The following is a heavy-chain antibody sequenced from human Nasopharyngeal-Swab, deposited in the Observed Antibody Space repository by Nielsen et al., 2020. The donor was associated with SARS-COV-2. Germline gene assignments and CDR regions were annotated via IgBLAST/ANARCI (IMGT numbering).Heavy chain of an antibody. CDR3: ARIYCSTTSCSNFDY. CDR2: SRYSGST. Sequence: SETLSLTCSVSGASISSVGYYWSWIRQHPGRGLEWIGSSRYSGSTYYNPSLKSRVTISVDTSKNQFSLELSSVTAADTAVYYCARIYCSTTSCSNFDYWGQGTLVTVSS. D-gene: IGHD2-2*01. J-gene: IGHJ4*02. V-gene: IGHV4-31*03. CDR1: GASISSVGYY.